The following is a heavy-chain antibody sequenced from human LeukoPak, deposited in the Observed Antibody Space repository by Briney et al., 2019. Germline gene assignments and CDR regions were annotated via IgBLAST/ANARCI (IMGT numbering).Heavy chain of an antibody. CDR2: IKSKTDGGTT. V-gene: IGHV3-15*01. J-gene: IGHJ4*02. D-gene: IGHD6-13*01. CDR3: TTVGKYSSSWYRDY. Sequence: PGGSLRLSCAASGFTVSSNYMSWVRQAPGKGLEWVGRIKSKTDGGTTDYAAPVKGRFTISRDDSKNTLYLQMNSLKTEDTAVYYCTTVGKYSSSWYRDYWGQGTLVTVSS. CDR1: GFTVSSNY.